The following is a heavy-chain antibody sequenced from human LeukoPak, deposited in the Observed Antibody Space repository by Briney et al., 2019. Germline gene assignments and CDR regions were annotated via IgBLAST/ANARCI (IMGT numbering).Heavy chain of an antibody. CDR3: ARDQVAVTYCFDY. Sequence: PGGSLRLSCAASGFTFSSYGMHWVRQAPGLGLEWMGWINPNSGGTNYAQKFQGRVTMTRDTSISTAYMELSRLGSDDTAVYYCARDQVAVTYCFDYWGQGTLVTVSS. D-gene: IGHD3-22*01. J-gene: IGHJ4*02. V-gene: IGHV1-2*02. CDR1: GFTFSSYG. CDR2: INPNSGGT.